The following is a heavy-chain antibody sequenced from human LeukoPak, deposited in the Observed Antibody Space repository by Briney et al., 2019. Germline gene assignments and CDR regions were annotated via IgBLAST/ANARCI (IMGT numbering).Heavy chain of an antibody. CDR1: GGSISSGDYY. J-gene: IGHJ4*02. D-gene: IGHD6-19*01. CDR3: ARDPSGSGWND. CDR2: IYYSGST. V-gene: IGHV4-30-4*08. Sequence: SETLSLTCTVSGGSISSGDYYWSWIRQPPGKGLEWIGYIYYSGSTYYNPSLKSRVTISVDTSKNQFSLKLSSVTAADTAVYYCARDPSGSGWNDWGQGTLVTASS.